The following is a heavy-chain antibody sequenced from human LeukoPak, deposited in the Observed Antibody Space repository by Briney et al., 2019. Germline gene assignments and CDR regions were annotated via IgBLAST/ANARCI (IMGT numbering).Heavy chain of an antibody. CDR3: ARRLWFGELLDAFDI. CDR1: GFTVSSYG. Sequence: GGSLRLSCAASGFTVSSYGMHWVRQAPGKGLEWVAFISYDGGNKYYADSVKGRFTISRDNSKNTLYLQMSSLRAEDTAVYYCARRLWFGELLDAFDIWGQGTLVTVSS. V-gene: IGHV3-30*19. D-gene: IGHD3-10*01. CDR2: ISYDGGNK. J-gene: IGHJ4*02.